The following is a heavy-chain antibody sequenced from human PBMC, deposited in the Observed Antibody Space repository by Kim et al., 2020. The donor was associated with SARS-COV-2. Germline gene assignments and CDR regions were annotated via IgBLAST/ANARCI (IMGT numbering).Heavy chain of an antibody. CDR1: GFTFDRYA. Sequence: GGSLRLSCAASGFTFDRYAMSWVRQAPGKGLEWVSCISRAGGDKYYADSVKGRFSVSRDNSKNTLYLQMSGLGAEDTAVYYCARADTMTDQLHDYQH. CDR2: ISRAGGDK. J-gene: IGHJ1*01. CDR3: ARADTMTDQLHDYQH. D-gene: IGHD3-3*01. V-gene: IGHV3-23*01.